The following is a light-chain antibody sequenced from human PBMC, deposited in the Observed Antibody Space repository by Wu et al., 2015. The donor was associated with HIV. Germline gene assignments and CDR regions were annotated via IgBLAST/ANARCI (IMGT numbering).Light chain of an antibody. V-gene: IGKV3-15*01. CDR2: GAS. CDR3: QQYGSPGT. J-gene: IGKJ2*01. Sequence: EIVMTQSPATLSVSPGERATLSCRASQSVSSNLAWYQQKPGQAPRLLIYGASTRATGIPARFSGSGSGTEFTLTISSLQPDDVATYYCQQYGSPGTFGQGTKLEIK. CDR1: QSVSSN.